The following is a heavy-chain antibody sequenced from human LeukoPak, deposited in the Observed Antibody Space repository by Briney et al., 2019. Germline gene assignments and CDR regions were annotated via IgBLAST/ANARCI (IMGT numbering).Heavy chain of an antibody. V-gene: IGHV1-18*01. J-gene: IGHJ4*02. CDR3: ATRVRTGDPAFDY. Sequence: ASVKVSCKASGYTFTSYGISWVRQAPGQGLEWMGWISAYNGNTNYAQKLQGRVTMTEDTSTDTAYMELSSLRSEDTAVYYCATRVRTGDPAFDYWGQGTLVTVSS. D-gene: IGHD7-27*01. CDR2: ISAYNGNT. CDR1: GYTFTSYG.